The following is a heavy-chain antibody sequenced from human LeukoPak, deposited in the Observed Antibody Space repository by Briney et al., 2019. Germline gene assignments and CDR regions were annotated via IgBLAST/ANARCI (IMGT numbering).Heavy chain of an antibody. D-gene: IGHD3-9*01. CDR1: GGSINNNNW. CDR2: INHSGST. Sequence: SETLSLTCAVSGGSINNNNWWSWVRQPPGKGLEWIGEINHSGSTNYNPSLKSRVTISVDTSKNQFSLKLSSVTAADTAVYYCARGLLRYFDWDPWGQGTLVTVSS. J-gene: IGHJ5*02. CDR3: ARGLLRYFDWDP. V-gene: IGHV4-4*02.